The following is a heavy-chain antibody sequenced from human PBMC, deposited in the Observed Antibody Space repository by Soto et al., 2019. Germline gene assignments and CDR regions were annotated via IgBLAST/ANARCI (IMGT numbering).Heavy chain of an antibody. CDR1: GGTFSSYA. Sequence: QVQLVQSGAEVKKPGSSVKVSCKASGGTFSSYAISWVRQAPGQGLEWMGGIIPISDTTNYAQKCQGRVTITADESTSTAYMELSRLRSEDTAVYYCARSQGSSTSLEIYYYYYYGMDVWGQGTTVTVSS. D-gene: IGHD2-2*01. V-gene: IGHV1-69*01. CDR3: ARSQGSSTSLEIYYYYYYGMDV. CDR2: IIPISDTT. J-gene: IGHJ6*02.